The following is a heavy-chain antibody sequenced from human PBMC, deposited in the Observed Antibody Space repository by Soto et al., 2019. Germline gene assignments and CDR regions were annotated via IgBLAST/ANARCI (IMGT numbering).Heavy chain of an antibody. J-gene: IGHJ4*02. V-gene: IGHV3-9*01. CDR2: ISWNSGNR. D-gene: IGHD3-22*01. CDR3: AKGYNYDRSGNPDY. CDR1: GFTFDDFA. Sequence: EVQLVESGGGLVQPGRSLTLSCAASGFTFDDFAMHWVRQAPGKGLEWVSGISWNSGNRVYADSVRGRFTISRDNAKNSLYLQMNSLRTEDTALYYCAKGYNYDRSGNPDYWGQGTLVTVSS.